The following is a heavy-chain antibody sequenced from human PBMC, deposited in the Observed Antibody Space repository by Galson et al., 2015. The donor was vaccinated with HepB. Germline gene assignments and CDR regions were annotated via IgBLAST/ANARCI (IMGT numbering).Heavy chain of an antibody. CDR1: GFTFSTYA. V-gene: IGHV3-23*01. J-gene: IGHJ4*02. D-gene: IGHD4/OR15-4a*01. CDR2: ISGSDGGT. CDR3: AKPLGGGNGANRYFDY. Sequence: LRLSCAASGFTFSTYAMRWVRQAPGKGLEWVSAISGSDGGTYYGDSVKGRFTISRDNSKKTLYLQINSLRAEDTAVYFCAKPLGGGNGANRYFDYWGQGTLVTVSS.